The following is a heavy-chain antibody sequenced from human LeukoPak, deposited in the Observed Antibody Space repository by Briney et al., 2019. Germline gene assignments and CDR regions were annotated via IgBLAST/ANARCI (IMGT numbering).Heavy chain of an antibody. CDR3: ARERWIQLWPYYYYYGMDV. CDR2: INSDGSST. D-gene: IGHD5-18*01. V-gene: IGHV3-74*01. CDR1: GFTFSSYW. J-gene: IGHJ6*02. Sequence: GGSLRLSCAASGFTFSSYWMHWVRQAPGKGLVWVSRINSDGSSTSYADSVKGRFTISRDNAKNTLYLQMNSLRAEDTAVYYCARERWIQLWPYYYYYGMDVWGQGTTVTVSS.